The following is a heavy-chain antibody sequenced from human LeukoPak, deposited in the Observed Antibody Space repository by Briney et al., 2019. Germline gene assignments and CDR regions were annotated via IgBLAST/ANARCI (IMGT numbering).Heavy chain of an antibody. CDR1: GFPFNTYS. V-gene: IGHV3-48*04. J-gene: IGHJ3*02. CDR2: ISSSSTGTM. D-gene: IGHD2-2*01. Sequence: PGGSLRLSCAASGFPFNTYSMNWVRQAPGKGLEWVSCISSSSTGTMYYADSVKGRFTISRDNAKNSLYLQMNSLRAEDTAVYYCARDRYCSSTSCHHDAFDIWGQGTMVTVSS. CDR3: ARDRYCSSTSCHHDAFDI.